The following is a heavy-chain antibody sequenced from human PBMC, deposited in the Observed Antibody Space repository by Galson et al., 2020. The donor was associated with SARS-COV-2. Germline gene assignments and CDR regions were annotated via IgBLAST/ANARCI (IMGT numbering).Heavy chain of an antibody. CDR3: AGGYCSGGSCYRYFDY. Sequence: SETLSLTCAISGDSVSSNSAAWNWIRQSPSRGLEWLGRTYYWSKWYNDYALSVKSRISINPDTSKNQFSLQLNSVTPEDTAVYYCAGGYCSGGSCYRYFDYWGQGTLVTVSS. V-gene: IGHV6-1*01. CDR1: GDSVSSNSAA. CDR2: TYYWSKWYN. J-gene: IGHJ4*02. D-gene: IGHD2-15*01.